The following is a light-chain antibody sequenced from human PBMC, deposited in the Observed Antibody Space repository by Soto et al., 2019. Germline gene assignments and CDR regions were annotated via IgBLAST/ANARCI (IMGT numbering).Light chain of an antibody. CDR1: SSDVGGYNY. V-gene: IGLV2-14*01. J-gene: IGLJ1*01. Sequence: QSALTQPASVSGSPGQSITISCTGTSSDVGGYNYVSWYQQHPGKAPKLMIYDVSNRPSGVSNRFSGSKSGNTASLTISGLQAEDEADYYCSSYTGSSTLVFGTGTRSPS. CDR2: DVS. CDR3: SSYTGSSTLV.